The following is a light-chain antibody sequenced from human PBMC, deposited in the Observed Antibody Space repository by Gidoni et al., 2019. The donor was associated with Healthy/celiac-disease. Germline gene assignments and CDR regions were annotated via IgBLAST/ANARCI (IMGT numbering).Light chain of an antibody. V-gene: IGKV3-15*01. CDR1: QSVSSN. CDR3: QQYNNWPYT. Sequence: DIVMTQSPSTLSVSPGERATHSCRASQSVSSNLAWYQQKPGQDPRLLIYGASTRATGIPARFSGSGSGTEFTLTISSLQSEGFAVYYCQQYNNWPYTFGQGTKLEIK. J-gene: IGKJ2*01. CDR2: GAS.